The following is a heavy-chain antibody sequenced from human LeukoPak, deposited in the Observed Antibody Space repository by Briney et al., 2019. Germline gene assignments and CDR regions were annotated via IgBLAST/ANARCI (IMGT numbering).Heavy chain of an antibody. D-gene: IGHD5-12*01. CDR2: VDYTGET. CDR1: GASISSSRLY. J-gene: IGHJ5*02. Sequence: SETLSLTCSVSGASISSSRLYGGWVRQPPGKDLEWIASVDYTGETYYNPSLKSRVTISVDTSKNQFSLKLSSVTAADTAVYYCARDHRGYRGYDYSFDPWGQGTLVTVSS. CDR3: ARDHRGYRGYDYSFDP. V-gene: IGHV4-39*07.